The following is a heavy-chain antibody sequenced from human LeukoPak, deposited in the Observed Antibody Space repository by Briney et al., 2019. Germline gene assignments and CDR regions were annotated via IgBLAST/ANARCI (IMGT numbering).Heavy chain of an antibody. CDR3: ARSRGEWLLSIDYYYHYMDV. CDR1: GGTFSSYA. V-gene: IGHV1-69*05. CDR2: IIPIFGTA. Sequence: ASVKVSCKASGGTFSSYAISWVRQAPGQGLEWMGGIIPIFGTANYAQKFQDRVTITTDESTSTAYMELSSLRSEDTAVYYCARSRGEWLLSIDYYYHYMDVWGKGTTVTVSS. J-gene: IGHJ6*03. D-gene: IGHD3-3*01.